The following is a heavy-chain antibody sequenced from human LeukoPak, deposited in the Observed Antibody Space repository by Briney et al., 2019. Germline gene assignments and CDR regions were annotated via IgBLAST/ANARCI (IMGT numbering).Heavy chain of an antibody. CDR2: ISWDGGST. D-gene: IGHD3-10*01. CDR1: RFIFSTYW. Sequence: GGSLRLSCAASRFIFSTYWMHWVRQAPGKGLEWVSLISWDGGSTYYADSVKGRFTISRDNSKNSLYLQMNSLRTEDTALYYCAKDEGYGSGSYSFDYWGQGTLVTVSS. CDR3: AKDEGYGSGSYSFDY. J-gene: IGHJ4*02. V-gene: IGHV3-43*01.